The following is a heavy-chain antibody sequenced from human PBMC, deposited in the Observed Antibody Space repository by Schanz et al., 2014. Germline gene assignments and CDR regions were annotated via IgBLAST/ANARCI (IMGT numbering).Heavy chain of an antibody. CDR2: ISASGGDT. D-gene: IGHD3-10*01. V-gene: IGHV3-23*01. CDR3: AKYRRYYRVSGSYRELEY. CDR1: EFTFSTDA. Sequence: DVHLLESGGGLVQPGGSLRLSCAASEFTFSTDAMSWVRQAPGKGLEWLSVISASGGDTYYADSVKGRFTISRDNSKNTLYLQMNSLRPEDTAVYYCAKYRRYYRVSGSYRELEYWGQGTLVTVSA. J-gene: IGHJ4*02.